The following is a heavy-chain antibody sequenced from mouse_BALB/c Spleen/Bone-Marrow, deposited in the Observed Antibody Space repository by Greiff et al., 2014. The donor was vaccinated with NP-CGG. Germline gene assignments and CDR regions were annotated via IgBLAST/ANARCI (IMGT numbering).Heavy chain of an antibody. D-gene: IGHD1-1*01. CDR3: ATYYYGSSWGFAY. V-gene: IGHV14-3*02. J-gene: IGHJ3*01. CDR2: IDPANGNT. CDR1: GFNIKDTY. Sequence: VQLQQPGAELVMPGASVKLSCTASGFNIKDTYMHWVEQRPEQGLEWIGRIDPANGNTKYDPKSQGKATITADTSSNTAYLQLSSLTSEDTAVYYCATYYYGSSWGFAYWGQGTLVTVSA.